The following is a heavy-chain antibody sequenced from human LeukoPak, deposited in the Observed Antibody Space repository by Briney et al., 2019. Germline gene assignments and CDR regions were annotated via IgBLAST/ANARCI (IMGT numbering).Heavy chain of an antibody. CDR2: IYSGGGT. Sequence: GGSLRLSCAVSGVTVRRNHMSGVRQAPGKGLEWVSAIYSGGGTYYADSVKGRFTLSRDISKNTLYLQMNSLRAEDTAVYYCVRAAAWGQGTLVTVSS. J-gene: IGHJ4*02. CDR1: GVTVRRNH. V-gene: IGHV3-66*01. D-gene: IGHD6-25*01. CDR3: VRAAA.